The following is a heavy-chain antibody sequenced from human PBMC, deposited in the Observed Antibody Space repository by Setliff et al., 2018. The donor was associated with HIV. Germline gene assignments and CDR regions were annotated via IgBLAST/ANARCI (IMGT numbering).Heavy chain of an antibody. J-gene: IGHJ4*02. V-gene: IGHV3-7*03. CDR1: GFTFRNFW. D-gene: IGHD3-16*01. CDR3: ARLPRGPWHFDY. Sequence: GGSLRLSCAASGFTFRNFWMSWVRQAPGKGLEWVANMKEVGSEKYYVDSVKGRFTISRDDAKNSLYLQLNSLGADDTAVYYCARLPRGPWHFDYWGQGTLVTVSS. CDR2: MKEVGSEK.